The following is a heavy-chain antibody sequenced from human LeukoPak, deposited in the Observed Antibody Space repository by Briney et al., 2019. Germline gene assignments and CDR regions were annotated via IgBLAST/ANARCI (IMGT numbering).Heavy chain of an antibody. J-gene: IGHJ4*02. V-gene: IGHV4-59*12. CDR3: ARANSYDSSGHYYEFGY. Sequence: SETLSLTCTVSGGSISSYYWSWIRQPPGKGLEWIGYICYSGSTNYNPSLKSRVTISVDTSRNQFSLKLTSVTAADTAVYYCARANSYDSSGHYYEFGYWGQGTLVTVSS. CDR1: GGSISSYY. D-gene: IGHD3-22*01. CDR2: ICYSGST.